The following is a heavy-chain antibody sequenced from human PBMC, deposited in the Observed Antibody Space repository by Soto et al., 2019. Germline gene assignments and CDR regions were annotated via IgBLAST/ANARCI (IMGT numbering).Heavy chain of an antibody. D-gene: IGHD4-17*01. CDR3: ARDHVYGDYPEYFQH. Sequence: EVQLVESGGGLIQPGGSLRLSCAAYGFTVSSNYMSWVRQAPGKGLEWVSVIYSGGSTYYADSVKGRFTISRDNSKNTLYLQMNSLRAEDTAVYYCARDHVYGDYPEYFQHWGQGTLVTVSS. CDR2: IYSGGST. CDR1: GFTVSSNY. J-gene: IGHJ1*01. V-gene: IGHV3-53*01.